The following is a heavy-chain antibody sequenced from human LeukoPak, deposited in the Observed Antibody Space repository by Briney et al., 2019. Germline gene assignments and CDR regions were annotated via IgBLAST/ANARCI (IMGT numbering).Heavy chain of an antibody. Sequence: GRSLRLSCAASGFTFSSYAMHWVRQAPGKGLECGAVISYDGSNKYYADSVKGLFTISRDNSKNTLYLQMNSMRAEDTAVYYCARDRDCSSTSCFQGLDYWGQGTLVTVSS. V-gene: IGHV3-30*04. CDR3: ARDRDCSSTSCFQGLDY. CDR1: GFTFSSYA. CDR2: ISYDGSNK. D-gene: IGHD2-2*01. J-gene: IGHJ4*02.